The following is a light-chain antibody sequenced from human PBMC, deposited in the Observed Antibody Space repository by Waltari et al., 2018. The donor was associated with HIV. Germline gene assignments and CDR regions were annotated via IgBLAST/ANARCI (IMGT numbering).Light chain of an antibody. Sequence: SYVLTQAPSLSVAPGQAASITCGGNNIGVKTVHWYQQRAGQAPVLVVHDDTDRPSGIPERFSGSNSGNTATLTISRVEAGDEADYYCQVWDESSEHVVFGGGTKVTVL. CDR1: NIGVKT. CDR2: DDT. J-gene: IGLJ2*01. V-gene: IGLV3-21*02. CDR3: QVWDESSEHVV.